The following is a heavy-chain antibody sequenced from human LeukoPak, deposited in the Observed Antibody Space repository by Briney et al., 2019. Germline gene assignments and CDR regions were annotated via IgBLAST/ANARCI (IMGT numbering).Heavy chain of an antibody. V-gene: IGHV4-34*01. CDR2: INHSGST. J-gene: IGHJ4*02. CDR3: ARVCFYDFWSGYYPRPSYFDY. CDR1: GGSXSGYY. Sequence: EXLSLTCXVYGGSXSGYYWSWIRQPPGKGLEWIGEINHSGSTNYNPSLKSRVTISVDTSKNQFSLKLSSVTAADTAVYYCARVCFYDFWSGYYPRPSYFDYWGQGTLVTVSS. D-gene: IGHD3-3*01.